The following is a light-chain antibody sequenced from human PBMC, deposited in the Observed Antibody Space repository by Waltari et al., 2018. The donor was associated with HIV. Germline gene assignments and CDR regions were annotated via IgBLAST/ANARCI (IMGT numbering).Light chain of an antibody. CDR2: SNN. V-gene: IGLV1-44*01. CDR3: AAWDDSLNGVV. CDR1: SSNIGSNT. J-gene: IGLJ2*01. Sequence: QSVLTQPPSASGTPGQRVTISCSGSSSNIGSNTVNWYQQLPGTAPKLLIYSNNQRPSGVPDRVAGSKSGTSGSLAISGRQSEDEADYYCAAWDDSLNGVVFGGGTKLPVL.